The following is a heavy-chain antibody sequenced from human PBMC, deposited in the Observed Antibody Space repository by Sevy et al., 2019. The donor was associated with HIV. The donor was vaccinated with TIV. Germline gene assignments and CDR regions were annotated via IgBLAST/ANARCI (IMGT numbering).Heavy chain of an antibody. CDR3: ARGHSSSWPYFDY. CDR2: ISFSSNYI. Sequence: LRLSCAASGFTFSTYTMNWVRQAPGKALQWVSSISFSSNYIFFADSMKGRFTISRDNAKNPLYLQMNSLRAEDTAVYYCARGHSSSWPYFDYWGQGTLVTVSS. V-gene: IGHV3-21*01. D-gene: IGHD6-13*01. J-gene: IGHJ4*02. CDR1: GFTFSTYT.